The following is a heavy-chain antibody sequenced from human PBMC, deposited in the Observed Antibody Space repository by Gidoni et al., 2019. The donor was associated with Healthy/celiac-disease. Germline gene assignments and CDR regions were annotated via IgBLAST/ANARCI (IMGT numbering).Heavy chain of an antibody. D-gene: IGHD1-26*01. CDR2: FDPEDGET. CDR1: GYTLTELS. V-gene: IGHV1-24*01. J-gene: IGHJ4*02. CDR3: ATEARSQEGTYSGSYYYFDY. Sequence: QVQLVQSGAEVKKPGASVKVSCKVSGYTLTELSMHWVRQAPGKGLEWMGGFDPEDGETIYAQKFPGRVTVTEDTSTDTAYMELSSLRSEDTAVYYCATEARSQEGTYSGSYYYFDYWGQGTLVTVSS.